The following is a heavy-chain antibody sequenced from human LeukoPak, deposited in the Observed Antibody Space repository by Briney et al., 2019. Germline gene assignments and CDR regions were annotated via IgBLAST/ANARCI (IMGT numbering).Heavy chain of an antibody. Sequence: GGSLRLSCTASGFTFGDYAMSWVRQAPGKGLEWVGFIRSKAYGGTTEYAASVKGRFTISRDDSKSIAYLQMNSLKTEDTAVYYCTRAVGDYDFWSGYYKYYFDYWGQGTLVTVSS. CDR2: IRSKAYGGTT. V-gene: IGHV3-49*04. J-gene: IGHJ4*02. CDR1: GFTFGDYA. D-gene: IGHD3-3*01. CDR3: TRAVGDYDFWSGYYKYYFDY.